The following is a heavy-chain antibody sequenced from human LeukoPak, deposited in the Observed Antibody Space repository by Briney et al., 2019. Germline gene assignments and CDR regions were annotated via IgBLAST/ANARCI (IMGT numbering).Heavy chain of an antibody. V-gene: IGHV3-21*01. Sequence: GGSLRLSCAASGFTFSSYSMNWVRQAPGKGLEWVSSISSSSSYIYYADSVKGRFTISRDNAKNSLYLQMNSLRAEDTAVYYCARASAIGGHYYYYGMDVWGQGTTVTVSS. CDR2: ISSSSSYI. CDR3: ARASAIGGHYYYYGMDV. CDR1: GFTFSSYS. J-gene: IGHJ6*02.